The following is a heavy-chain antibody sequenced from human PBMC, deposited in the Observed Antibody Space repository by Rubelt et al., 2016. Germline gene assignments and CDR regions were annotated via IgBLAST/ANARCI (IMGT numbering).Heavy chain of an antibody. V-gene: IGHV4-39*01. J-gene: IGHJ4*02. CDR1: GGSISSSSYY. Sequence: QVQLQESGPGLVKPSETLSLTCTVSGGSISSSSYYWGWIRQPPGKGLEWIGSIYYSGGTYYNPSLKSRFTISVDTSKNQFSLKLSSVTAADTAVYYCARHSHSSSWYYFDYWGQGTLVTVSS. D-gene: IGHD6-13*01. CDR3: ARHSHSSSWYYFDY. CDR2: IYYSGGT.